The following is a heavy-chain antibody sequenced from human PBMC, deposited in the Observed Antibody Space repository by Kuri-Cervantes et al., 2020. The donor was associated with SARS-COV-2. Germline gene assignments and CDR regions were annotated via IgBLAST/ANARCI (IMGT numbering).Heavy chain of an antibody. CDR2: IYDSGST. CDR1: GGSISSHY. D-gene: IGHD6-13*01. J-gene: IGHJ5*02. V-gene: IGHV4-59*11. CDR3: ARSIAAAADRFDP. Sequence: SETLSLTCTVSGGSISSHYWSWIRQPPGKGLEWIGYIYDSGSTNYNPSLKRRVTISVDTYKKQLPLKLTSLTATDPAGYYCARSIAAAADRFDPWGQGTLVTVSS.